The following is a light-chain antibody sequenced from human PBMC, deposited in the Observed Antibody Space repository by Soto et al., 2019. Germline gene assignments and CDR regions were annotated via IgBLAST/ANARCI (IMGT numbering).Light chain of an antibody. J-gene: IGLJ3*02. CDR1: SSDVGNYNY. CDR3: SSYTSSSTLV. CDR2: EVS. Sequence: QSALTQPASVSGSPGQSITISCTETSSDVGNYNYVSWYQQHPGKAPKLMIYEVSYRPSGVSNRFSGSKSGNTASLAISGLQAEDEADYYCSSYTSSSTLVFGGGTKLTVL. V-gene: IGLV2-14*01.